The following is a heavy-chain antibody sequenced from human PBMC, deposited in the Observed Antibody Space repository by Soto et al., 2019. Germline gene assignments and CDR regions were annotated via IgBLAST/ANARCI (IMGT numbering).Heavy chain of an antibody. V-gene: IGHV3-21*01. CDR3: ARDPLTTVVTPGLGFDY. CDR1: VFTLSSYS. D-gene: IGHD4-17*01. Sequence: SLRLSCAASVFTLSSYSMNSGRQAPGAVLEWVSSISSSSSYIYYADSGKGRFTISRDNAKNSLYLQMNSLRAEDTAVYYCARDPLTTVVTPGLGFDYWGQGTLVTVSS. J-gene: IGHJ4*02. CDR2: ISSSSSYI.